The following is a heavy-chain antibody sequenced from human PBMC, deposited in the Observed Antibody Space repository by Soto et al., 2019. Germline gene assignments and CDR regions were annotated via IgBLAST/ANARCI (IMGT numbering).Heavy chain of an antibody. CDR1: GGTFSSYA. V-gene: IGHV1-69*13. D-gene: IGHD3-22*01. J-gene: IGHJ4*02. CDR3: ATARETYYYDSSGYSTFDY. CDR2: IIPIFGTA. Sequence: SVKVSCKASGGTFSSYAISWVRQAPGQGLEWMGGIIPIFGTANYAQKFQGRVTITADESTSTAYMELSSLRSEDTAVYYCATARETYYYDSSGYSTFDYWGQGTLVTVSS.